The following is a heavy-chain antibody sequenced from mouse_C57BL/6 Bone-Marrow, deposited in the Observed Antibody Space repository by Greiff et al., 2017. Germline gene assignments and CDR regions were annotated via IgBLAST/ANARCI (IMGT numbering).Heavy chain of an antibody. CDR3: ARGYGNYWYFDV. Sequence: EVQLVESGGGLVKPGGSLKLSCAASGFTFSSYAMSWVRQTPEKRLEWVATISDGGSYTYYPDNVKGRFTISRDNAKNNLYLQMGHLKSEDTAMYYCARGYGNYWYFDVWGTGTTVTVSS. D-gene: IGHD2-1*01. CDR2: ISDGGSYT. V-gene: IGHV5-4*01. J-gene: IGHJ1*03. CDR1: GFTFSSYA.